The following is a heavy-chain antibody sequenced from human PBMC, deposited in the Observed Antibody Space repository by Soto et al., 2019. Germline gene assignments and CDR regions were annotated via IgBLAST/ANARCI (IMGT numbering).Heavy chain of an antibody. CDR2: IHNGGET. Sequence: GGTLRLSCAASGFSVSSNYMNWVRQAPGKGLEWVSIIHNGGETYYADSVKGRFTVSRDNSKNTVFLQMNSLRVEDTAVYYCARDSWSQYWGQGTLVTVSS. J-gene: IGHJ1*01. CDR1: GFSVSSNY. D-gene: IGHD2-15*01. CDR3: ARDSWSQY. V-gene: IGHV3-66*01.